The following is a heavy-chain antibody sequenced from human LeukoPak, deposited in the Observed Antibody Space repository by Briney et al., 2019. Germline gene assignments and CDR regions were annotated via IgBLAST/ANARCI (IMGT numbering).Heavy chain of an antibody. CDR3: ARSVDDWLLWGNWFDP. V-gene: IGHV3-23*01. CDR2: TVGIGPDT. D-gene: IGHD3-9*01. Sequence: GGSLRLSCAASGFTFTNYAMTWVRQAPGKGLEWVAATVGIGPDTYHADSVKGRFTISRDNSNNSLYLQMNSLRAEDTSVYYCARSVDDWLLWGNWFDPWGQGTLVTVSS. J-gene: IGHJ5*02. CDR1: GFTFTNYA.